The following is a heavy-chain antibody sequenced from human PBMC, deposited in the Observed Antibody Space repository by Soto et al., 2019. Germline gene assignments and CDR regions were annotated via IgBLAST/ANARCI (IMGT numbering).Heavy chain of an antibody. CDR2: IDPSDSYT. V-gene: IGHV5-10-1*01. CDR1: GYSFTSYW. D-gene: IGHD2-15*01. CDR3: ARSDPTVAATPYYYYYYGMDV. Sequence: PGESLKISCKGSGYSFTSYWISWVRQMPGKGLEWMGRIDPSDSYTNYSPSFQGHVTISADKSISTAYLQWSSLKASDTAMYYCARSDPTVAATPYYYYYYGMDVWGQGTTVTVSS. J-gene: IGHJ6*02.